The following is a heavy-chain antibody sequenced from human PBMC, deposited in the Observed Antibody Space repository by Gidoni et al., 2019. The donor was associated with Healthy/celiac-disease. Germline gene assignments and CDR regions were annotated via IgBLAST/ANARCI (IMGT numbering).Heavy chain of an antibody. Sequence: LEWVSAISGSGFSTYYADSVKGRFTISRDNSKNTLYLQMNSLRAEDTAVYYCARSSGWYDNYFDYWGQGTLVTVSS. D-gene: IGHD6-19*01. CDR3: ARSSGWYDNYFDY. CDR2: ISGSGFST. V-gene: IGHV3-23*01. J-gene: IGHJ4*02.